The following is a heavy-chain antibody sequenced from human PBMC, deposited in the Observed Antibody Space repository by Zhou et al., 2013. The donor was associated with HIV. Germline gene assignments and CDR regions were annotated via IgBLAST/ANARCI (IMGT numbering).Heavy chain of an antibody. D-gene: IGHD6-6*01. CDR1: GYSFTSYS. V-gene: IGHV1-46*01. J-gene: IGHJ6*03. CDR3: ARARKAARNYYYYYMDV. Sequence: QVQLVQSGAEVKKPGASVKVSCKASGYSFTSYSVHWVRQAPGQGLEWMGIINPSGGSTSYAQKFQGRVTMTRDTSTSTVYMELSSLRSEDTAVYYCARARKAARNYYYYYMDVWGKGTTVTVSS. CDR2: INPSGGST.